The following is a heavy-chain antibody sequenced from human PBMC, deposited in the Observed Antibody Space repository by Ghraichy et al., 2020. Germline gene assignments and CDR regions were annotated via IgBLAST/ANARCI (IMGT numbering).Heavy chain of an antibody. Sequence: GGSLRLSCAASGFTFSSYAMSWVRQAPGKGLEWVSTISGSGSTTYYADSVKGRFTISRDNSKNTLYLQMTSLRVEDTAIYYCAKGSSGWYLADYWGQGTLVTVSS. CDR1: GFTFSSYA. CDR2: ISGSGSTT. J-gene: IGHJ4*02. D-gene: IGHD6-19*01. CDR3: AKGSSGWYLADY. V-gene: IGHV3-23*01.